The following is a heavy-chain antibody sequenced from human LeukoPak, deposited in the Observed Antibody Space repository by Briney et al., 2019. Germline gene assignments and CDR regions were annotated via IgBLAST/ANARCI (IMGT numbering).Heavy chain of an antibody. CDR3: AKPFPGHYYDSSGPGGWFDP. V-gene: IGHV3-30*18. CDR1: GFTFSSYG. D-gene: IGHD3-22*01. CDR2: ISYDGSNK. J-gene: IGHJ5*02. Sequence: GGSLRLSCAASGFTFSSYGMHWVRQAPGKGLEWVAVISYDGSNKYYADSVKGRFTISRDNSKNTLYLQMNSLRAEDTAVYYCAKPFPGHYYDSSGPGGWFDPWGQGTLVTVSS.